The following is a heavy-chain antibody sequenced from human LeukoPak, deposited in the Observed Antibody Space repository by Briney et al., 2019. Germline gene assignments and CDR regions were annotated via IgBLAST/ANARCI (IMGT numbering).Heavy chain of an antibody. CDR1: AFTFSSYG. CDR3: AKDRVRYDILTGYED. J-gene: IGHJ4*02. D-gene: IGHD3-9*01. CDR2: ISGSSGST. Sequence: GGSLRLSCAASAFTFSSYGMSWVRQAPGKGLEWVSAISGSSGSTYYADSVKGRFTISRDNSKNTLYLQMNSLRAEDTAVYYCAKDRVRYDILTGYEDWGQGTLVTVSS. V-gene: IGHV3-23*01.